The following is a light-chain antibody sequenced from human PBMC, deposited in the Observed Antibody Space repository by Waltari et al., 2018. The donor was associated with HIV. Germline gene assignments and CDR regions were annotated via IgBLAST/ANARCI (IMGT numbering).Light chain of an antibody. J-gene: IGLJ3*02. V-gene: IGLV3-1*01. CDR2: QDS. Sequence: SYELTQPPSVSVSPGQTASITCSGDKLGDKYACWYQQKPGQSPVLVIYQDSKRPSGIPERFSGSNVGNTATLTISGTQAMDEADYYCQAWDSSTWVFGGGTKLTVL. CDR3: QAWDSSTWV. CDR1: KLGDKY.